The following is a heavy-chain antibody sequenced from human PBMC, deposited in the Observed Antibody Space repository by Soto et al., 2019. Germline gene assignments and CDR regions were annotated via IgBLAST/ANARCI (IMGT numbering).Heavy chain of an antibody. J-gene: IGHJ5*02. Sequence: QVQLQESGPGLVKPSQTLSLTCSVSGGSISSGDYYWSWIRQHPGKRLEWIGYIYHSGSAYYNPSLKSRLKMSVDTSKKQFSLNLTSVTAADTPVYSWATEENWGHVRIDPWRPGTLVTVSS. V-gene: IGHV4-31*03. CDR3: ATEENWGHVRIDP. CDR1: GGSISSGDYY. CDR2: IYHSGSA. D-gene: IGHD7-27*01.